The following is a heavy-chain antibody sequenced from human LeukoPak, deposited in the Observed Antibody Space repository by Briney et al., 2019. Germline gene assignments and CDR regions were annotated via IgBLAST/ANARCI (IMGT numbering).Heavy chain of an antibody. D-gene: IGHD1-26*01. CDR3: ASGLSRSYYVDCLDY. Sequence: ASVKVSCKASGYTFTGYYMHWVRQAPGQGLEWMGWINPNSGGTNYAQKFQGRVTMTRDTSISTAYMELSRLRSDDTAVYYCASGLSRSYYVDCLDYWGQGTLVTVYS. CDR2: INPNSGGT. J-gene: IGHJ4*02. V-gene: IGHV1-2*02. CDR1: GYTFTGYY.